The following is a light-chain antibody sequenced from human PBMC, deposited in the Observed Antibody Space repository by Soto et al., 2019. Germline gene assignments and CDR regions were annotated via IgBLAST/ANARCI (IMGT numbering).Light chain of an antibody. Sequence: VLTQPPATLSVSPGERATLSCRASQSVSSNLAWYQQKPGQAPRLLIYGASTRATGIPARFSGSGSGTKFTLTISSLQSEDFAVYYCQQYNNWPQTFGQGTKVDIK. V-gene: IGKV3-15*01. CDR3: QQYNNWPQT. CDR2: GAS. J-gene: IGKJ1*01. CDR1: QSVSSN.